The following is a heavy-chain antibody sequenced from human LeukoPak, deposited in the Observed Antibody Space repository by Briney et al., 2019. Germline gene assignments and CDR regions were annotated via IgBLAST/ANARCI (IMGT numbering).Heavy chain of an antibody. CDR1: GFTFSSYG. V-gene: IGHV3-30*03. CDR3: ARVGIEIAVAGDYDY. Sequence: QPGGSLRLSCAASGFTFSSYGMHWVRQAPGKGLEWVAVISYDGSNKYYADSVKGRFTISRDNSKNTLYLQMNSLRAEDTAVYYCARVGIEIAVAGDYDYWGQGTLVTVSS. CDR2: ISYDGSNK. J-gene: IGHJ4*02. D-gene: IGHD6-19*01.